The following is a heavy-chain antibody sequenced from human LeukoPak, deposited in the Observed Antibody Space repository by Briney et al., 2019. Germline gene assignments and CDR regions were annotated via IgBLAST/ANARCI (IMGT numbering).Heavy chain of an antibody. CDR3: AKEQDCSGGSCYSASDY. V-gene: IGHV3-23*01. CDR2: ISGSGGST. CDR1: GFTFSSYS. D-gene: IGHD2-15*01. J-gene: IGHJ4*02. Sequence: GGSLRLSCAASGFTFSSYSMNWVRQAPGKGLEWVSAISGSGGSTYYADSVKGRFTISRDNSKNTLYLQMNSLRAEDTAVYYCAKEQDCSGGSCYSASDYWGQGTLVTVSS.